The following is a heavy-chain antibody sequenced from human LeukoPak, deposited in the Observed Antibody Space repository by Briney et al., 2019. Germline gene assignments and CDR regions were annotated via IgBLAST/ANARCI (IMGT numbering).Heavy chain of an antibody. CDR1: GFTVIGHF. CDR3: ATPWTCTLPDCPLLH. CDR2: INRNSGDT. J-gene: IGHJ4*02. D-gene: IGHD2-8*01. Sequence: ASVTVSCTASGFTVIGHFLHWVRQAPGQGLQGMGWINRNSGDTKYGQNFQGRMTLTMDTSISTSYMELSSLTSDDTAVYYCATPWTCTLPDCPLLHWGQGALVTVSS. V-gene: IGHV1-2*02.